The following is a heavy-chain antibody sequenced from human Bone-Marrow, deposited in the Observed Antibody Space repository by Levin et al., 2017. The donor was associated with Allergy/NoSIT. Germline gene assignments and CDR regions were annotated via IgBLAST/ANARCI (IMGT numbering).Heavy chain of an antibody. Sequence: GGSLRLSCAASGFTFDDYAMHWVRQAPGKGLEWVSGISWNSGSIGYADSVKGRFTISRDNAKNSLYLQMNSLRAEDTALYYCAKDSYSMTTGTNWFDPWGQGTLVTVSS. D-gene: IGHD4-17*01. CDR3: AKDSYSMTTGTNWFDP. V-gene: IGHV3-9*01. CDR1: GFTFDDYA. J-gene: IGHJ5*02. CDR2: ISWNSGSI.